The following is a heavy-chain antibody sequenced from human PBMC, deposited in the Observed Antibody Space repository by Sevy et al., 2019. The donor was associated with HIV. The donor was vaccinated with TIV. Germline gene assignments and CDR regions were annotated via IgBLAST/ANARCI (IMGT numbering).Heavy chain of an antibody. D-gene: IGHD6-19*01. Sequence: GGSLRLSCAASRFTFSSYGMHWVRQAPGKGLEWVAVIWYDGTNKEYADSVKGRFTISRDNYKNTLYLQMSSLRADDTAVYYCARERLAVAGIGYYFDYWGQGTLVTVSS. CDR3: ARERLAVAGIGYYFDY. CDR1: RFTFSSYG. V-gene: IGHV3-33*01. CDR2: IWYDGTNK. J-gene: IGHJ4*02.